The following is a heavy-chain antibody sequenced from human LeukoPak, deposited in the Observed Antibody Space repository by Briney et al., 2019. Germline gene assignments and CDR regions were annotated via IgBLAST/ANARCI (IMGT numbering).Heavy chain of an antibody. CDR1: GFTFSSYA. CDR2: ISGSGDST. J-gene: IGHJ4*02. CDR3: ARGLNYFPIDY. V-gene: IGHV3-23*01. Sequence: PGGSLRLSCAASGFTFSSYAMSWVRQAPGKGLEWVSAISGSGDSTYYGDSVKGRFTISRDNSMNTVHLEMNSLRAEDTGIYYCARGLNYFPIDYWGQGTLVTVSS. D-gene: IGHD2/OR15-2a*01.